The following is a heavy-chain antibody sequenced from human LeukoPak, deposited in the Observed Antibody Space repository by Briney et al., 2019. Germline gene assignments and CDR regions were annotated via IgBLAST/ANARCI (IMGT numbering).Heavy chain of an antibody. D-gene: IGHD2-15*01. CDR2: ISSSGSTI. CDR3: ARVVVAATPTHYYYYYMDV. CDR1: GFTFSSYE. V-gene: IGHV3-48*03. Sequence: QSGGSLRLSCAASGFTFSSYEMNWVRQAPGKGLEWVSYISSSGSTIYYADSVKGRFTISRDNAKNSLYLQMNSLRAEDTAVYYCARVVVAATPTHYYYYYMDVWGKGTTVTISS. J-gene: IGHJ6*03.